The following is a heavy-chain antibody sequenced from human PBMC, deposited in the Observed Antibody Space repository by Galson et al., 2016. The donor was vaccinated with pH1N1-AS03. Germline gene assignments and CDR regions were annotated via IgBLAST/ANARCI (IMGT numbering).Heavy chain of an antibody. CDR3: AREPWGSTQGEY. CDR2: IYGGGDT. CDR1: GFTINNNY. J-gene: IGHJ4*02. V-gene: IGHV3-53*01. D-gene: IGHD3-16*01. Sequence: SLRLSCAASGFTINNNYMSWVRQAPGKGLEWVSVIYGGGDTFYADSVKGRFTISRDNSKNTVYLQVNSLRVEGTAVYYCAREPWGSTQGEYWGQGTLVTVSP.